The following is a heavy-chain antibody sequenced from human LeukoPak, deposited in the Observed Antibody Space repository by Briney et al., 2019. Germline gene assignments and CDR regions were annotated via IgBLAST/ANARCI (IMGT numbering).Heavy chain of an antibody. D-gene: IGHD6-13*01. CDR2: ISWDGGST. J-gene: IGHJ6*03. V-gene: IGHV3-43*01. CDR3: ARDATTAVGWVYMDV. CDR1: GFTFDDYT. Sequence: GGSLRLSCAASGFTFDDYTMHWVRQAPGKGLEWVSLISWDGGSTYYADSVKGRFTISRDNAKNSVYLQMNSLRVDDTALYYCARDATTAVGWVYMDVWGKGTTVTISS.